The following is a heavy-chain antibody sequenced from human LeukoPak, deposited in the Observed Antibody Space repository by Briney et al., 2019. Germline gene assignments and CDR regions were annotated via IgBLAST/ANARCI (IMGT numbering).Heavy chain of an antibody. Sequence: PSETLSLTCTVSGGSISSYYWSWIRQPPGKGLEWIGYIYYNGITNYNPSLKSRVTISVDTSKNQFSLKLISVSPADTAVYYCARHYRNFGVYFDYWGQGTLVTVSS. CDR1: GGSISSYY. J-gene: IGHJ4*02. D-gene: IGHD3-10*01. V-gene: IGHV4-59*01. CDR2: IYYNGIT. CDR3: ARHYRNFGVYFDY.